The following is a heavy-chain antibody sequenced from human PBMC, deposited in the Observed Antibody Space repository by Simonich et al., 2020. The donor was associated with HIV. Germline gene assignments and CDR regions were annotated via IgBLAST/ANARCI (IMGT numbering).Heavy chain of an antibody. D-gene: IGHD2-2*01. CDR2: LNHSRST. CDR3: ARGFYQRLYYFDY. Sequence: QVQLQQWGAGLLKPSETLSLTCAVYGGPFSGYYWSWIRQPPGKGLEWIGELNHSRSTNHNPSLKSRVTISVDTSKNQFSLKLSSVTAADTAVYYCARGFYQRLYYFDYWGQGTLVTVSS. CDR1: GGPFSGYY. J-gene: IGHJ4*02. V-gene: IGHV4-34*01.